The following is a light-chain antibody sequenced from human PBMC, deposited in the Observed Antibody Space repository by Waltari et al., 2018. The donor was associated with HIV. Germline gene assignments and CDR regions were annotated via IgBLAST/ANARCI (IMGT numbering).Light chain of an antibody. V-gene: IGKV2-28*01. CDR2: LGS. Sequence: DIVMTQSPLSLSVTPGEPASISCRSSQSLLHSNGYNYLDWYLQKPGQSPQLLIYLGSNRASGVPDRFSGSGSGTEFTLKISRVEAEDVGLYYCMQALQTPLTFGGGTKVEIK. CDR3: MQALQTPLT. J-gene: IGKJ4*01. CDR1: QSLLHSNGYNY.